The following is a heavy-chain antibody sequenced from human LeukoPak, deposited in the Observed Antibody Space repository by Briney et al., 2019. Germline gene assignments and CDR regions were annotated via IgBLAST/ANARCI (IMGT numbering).Heavy chain of an antibody. J-gene: IGHJ4*02. V-gene: IGHV3-48*01. Sequence: GGSLRLSCAASGFTFSTYSMNWVRQAPGKGLEWVSYITSSSNTIYYADSVKGRFTISRDNSKNTLYLQMNSLRAEDTAVYYCAREEETFDYWGQGTLVTVSS. CDR1: GFTFSTYS. CDR3: AREEETFDY. CDR2: ITSSSNTI.